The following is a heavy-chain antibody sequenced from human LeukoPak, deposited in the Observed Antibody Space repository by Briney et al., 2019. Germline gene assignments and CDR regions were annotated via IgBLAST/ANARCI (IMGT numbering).Heavy chain of an antibody. CDR2: IIPIFGIA. D-gene: IGHD3-10*01. V-gene: IGHV1-69*04. CDR3: ARDEWRTLSYYGSGSSNDAFGI. Sequence: ASVKVSCKASGGNFSNYAFNWVRQAPGQGLEWMGRIIPIFGIANYAQNFQGRLTITAEKSTSIVYMELNTLRSDDTAVYYCARDEWRTLSYYGSGSSNDAFGIWGQGTMVTVSS. J-gene: IGHJ3*02. CDR1: GGNFSNYA.